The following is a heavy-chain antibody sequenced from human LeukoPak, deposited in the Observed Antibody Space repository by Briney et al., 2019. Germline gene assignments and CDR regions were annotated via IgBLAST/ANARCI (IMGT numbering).Heavy chain of an antibody. D-gene: IGHD3-22*01. CDR1: GFTFSSYS. V-gene: IGHV3-21*01. CDR3: ARDESRYDSSGYYYG. J-gene: IGHJ4*02. Sequence: PGGSLRLSCAASGFTFSSYSMNWVRQAPGKGLEWVSSISSSSSYIYYADSVKGRFTISRDNAKNSLYLQMNSLRAEDTAVYYCARDESRYDSSGYYYGWGQGTRVTVSS. CDR2: ISSSSSYI.